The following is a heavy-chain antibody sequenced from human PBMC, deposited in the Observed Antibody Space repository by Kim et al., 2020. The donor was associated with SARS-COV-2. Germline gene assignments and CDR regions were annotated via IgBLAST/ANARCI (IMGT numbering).Heavy chain of an antibody. V-gene: IGHV1-69*13. Sequence: SVKVSCKASGGTFSSYAISWVRQAPGQGLEWMGGIIPIFGTANYAQKFQGRVTITADESTSTAYMELSSLRSEDTAVYYCARDPSYYDSSGKTHGWFDPWGQGTLVTVSS. CDR2: IIPIFGTA. D-gene: IGHD3-22*01. J-gene: IGHJ5*02. CDR3: ARDPSYYDSSGKTHGWFDP. CDR1: GGTFSSYA.